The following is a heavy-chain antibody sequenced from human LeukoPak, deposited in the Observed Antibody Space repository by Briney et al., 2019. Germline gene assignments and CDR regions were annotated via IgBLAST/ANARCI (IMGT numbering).Heavy chain of an antibody. J-gene: IGHJ4*02. V-gene: IGHV3-23*01. CDR3: AKEVFPYYYDSSGYSRQTFDY. Sequence: GGSLRLSCAASGFTFSSYAVSWVRQAPGKGLEWVSSISSSGANTYYADSVKGRFTISRDNSKNTLYLQMNSLRAEDTAVYYCAKEVFPYYYDSSGYSRQTFDYWGQGTLVTVSS. CDR2: ISSSGANT. D-gene: IGHD3-22*01. CDR1: GFTFSSYA.